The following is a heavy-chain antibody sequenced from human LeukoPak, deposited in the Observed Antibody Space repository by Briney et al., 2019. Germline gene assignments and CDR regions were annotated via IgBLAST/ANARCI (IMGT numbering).Heavy chain of an antibody. V-gene: IGHV3-23*01. CDR3: ARASWVSDPDAVR. CDR1: GISFRNYA. J-gene: IGHJ4*02. CDR2: LRGNDET. D-gene: IGHD3-10*01. Sequence: PGGSLRLSCAASGISFRNYAMSWVRQAPARGPGWVSSLRGNDETFYADSVKGRFTLSRDDSRNTVYLQLNNLRVEDTAIYYCARASWVSDPDAVRWGQGTQVTVSS.